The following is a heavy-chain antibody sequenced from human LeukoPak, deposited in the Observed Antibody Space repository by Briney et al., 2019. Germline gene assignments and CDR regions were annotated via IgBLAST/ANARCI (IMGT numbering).Heavy chain of an antibody. CDR2: ISSSSSAI. V-gene: IGHV3-48*02. CDR1: GFIFSTYS. CDR3: VRRQGYVGSLLDN. Sequence: GGSLRLSCAAPGFIFSTYSMTWVRQAPGKGLEWDSYISSSSSAIYYADSVRGRFTVSRDNAKNFLYLQMKSLRDEDTAVYYCVRRQGYVGSLLDNWGQGTLVTVSS. D-gene: IGHD1-26*01. J-gene: IGHJ4*02.